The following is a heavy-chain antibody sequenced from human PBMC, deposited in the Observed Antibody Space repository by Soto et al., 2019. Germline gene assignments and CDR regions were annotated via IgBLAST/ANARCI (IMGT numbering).Heavy chain of an antibody. V-gene: IGHV2-5*02. CDR3: ARALGSWGAYYFDY. CDR1: GFSLNTYGVG. Sequence: QITLKESGPTLVKPTQPLTLTCTVSGFSLNTYGVGVGWIRQPPGKALEWLALIYWDDAKRYSPSLKSRLTITKDTSKHPVVLTMTNMDPVDTVTYYCARALGSWGAYYFDYWGQGTLVTVSS. J-gene: IGHJ4*02. D-gene: IGHD3-16*01. CDR2: IYWDDAK.